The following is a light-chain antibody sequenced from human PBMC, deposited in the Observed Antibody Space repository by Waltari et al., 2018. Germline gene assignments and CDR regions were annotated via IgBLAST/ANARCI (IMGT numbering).Light chain of an antibody. CDR3: QQYYSAPLT. CDR2: GAS. J-gene: IGKJ4*01. Sequence: DIVLTQSPDSLAVSLGERATINCKSSQSFLYSSNNTNYLGWYQQKPVQPPKQLIYGASTRESGVPDRITGSGSGTDFTLTISSLQAEDVAVYYCQQYYSAPLTFGGGTKVEIK. CDR1: QSFLYSSNNTNY. V-gene: IGKV4-1*01.